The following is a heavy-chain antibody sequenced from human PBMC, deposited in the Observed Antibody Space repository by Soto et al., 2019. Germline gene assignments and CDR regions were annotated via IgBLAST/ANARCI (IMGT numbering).Heavy chain of an antibody. V-gene: IGHV4-59*12. CDR1: GGSFTNYY. D-gene: IGHD5-12*01. CDR3: ARRRGFPYYYGMDV. CDR2: IYHSGST. J-gene: IGHJ6*02. Sequence: SETLSLTCTVSGGSFTNYYWSWIRQPPGKGLEWIGYIYHSGSTYYNPSLKSRVTISVDRSKNQFSLKLSSVTAADTAVYYCARRRGFPYYYGMDVWGQGTTVTVSS.